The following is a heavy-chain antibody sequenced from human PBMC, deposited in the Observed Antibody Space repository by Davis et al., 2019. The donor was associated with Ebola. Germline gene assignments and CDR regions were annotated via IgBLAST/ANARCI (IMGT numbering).Heavy chain of an antibody. CDR3: TRGLAQSPPKNHGNSYMDV. CDR1: GFSVGNNF. Sequence: GESLKISCASSGFSVGNNFMTLVRQAPGEGLEWVSFIPDGGTPFLADSVKGRFTTSKHNSNNTLYLQMNSVRPEDTATYYGTRGLAQSPPKNHGNSYMDVWGQGTTVTVSS. CDR2: IPDGGTP. V-gene: IGHV3-53*04. D-gene: IGHD1-14*01. J-gene: IGHJ6*03.